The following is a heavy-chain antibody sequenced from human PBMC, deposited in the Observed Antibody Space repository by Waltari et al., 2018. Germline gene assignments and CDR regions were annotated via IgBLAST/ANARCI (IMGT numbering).Heavy chain of an antibody. Sequence: EVQLVESGGGLVQPGRSLRLSCAASGFTFDDYAMHWVRQAPGKGLEWVSGISWNSGSIGYADSVKGRFTISRDNAKNSLYLQMNSLRAEDTVLYYCAKDTGEYYYYMDVWGKGTTVTVSS. CDR3: AKDTGEYYYYMDV. V-gene: IGHV3-9*01. J-gene: IGHJ6*03. CDR1: GFTFDDYA. CDR2: ISWNSGSI.